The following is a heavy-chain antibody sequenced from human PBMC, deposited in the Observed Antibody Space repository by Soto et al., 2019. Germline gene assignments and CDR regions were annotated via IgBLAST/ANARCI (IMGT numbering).Heavy chain of an antibody. Sequence: VQLSESGGDLVQSGESLRLSCAASGCTFNSYAMTWVRQAPGKGLEWLSSATRSGFDTYYADSVKGRFTIPRDNSKDTHYLEMNSLRAEDTSVYYCSKGQQLPRDSPSVKLGLDVRGQGTTVSVSS. J-gene: IGHJ6*02. V-gene: IGHV3-23*01. CDR2: ATRSGFDT. CDR3: SKGQQLPRDSPSVKLGLDV. D-gene: IGHD6-13*01. CDR1: GCTFNSYA.